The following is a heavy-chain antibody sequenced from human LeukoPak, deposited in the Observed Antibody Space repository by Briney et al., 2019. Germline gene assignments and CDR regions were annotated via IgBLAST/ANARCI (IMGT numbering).Heavy chain of an antibody. Sequence: GGSLRLSCAASGFTFSSYGMHWVRQAPGKGLEWVAVISYDGSNKYYADSVKGRFTISRDNSKNTLYLQMNSLRAEDTAVYYCARVSRLREGSWYHYFDYWGQGTLVTVSS. D-gene: IGHD6-13*01. CDR2: ISYDGSNK. V-gene: IGHV3-30*03. J-gene: IGHJ4*02. CDR1: GFTFSSYG. CDR3: ARVSRLREGSWYHYFDY.